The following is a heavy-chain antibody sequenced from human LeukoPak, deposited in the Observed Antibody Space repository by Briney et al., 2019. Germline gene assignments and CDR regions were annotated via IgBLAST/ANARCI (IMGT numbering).Heavy chain of an antibody. J-gene: IGHJ3*02. CDR1: GFTFSSYG. Sequence: GRSLRLSCAASGFTFSSYGMHWVRQAPGKGLEWVAVISYDGSNKYYADSVKGRFTISRDNSKNTLYLQMNSLRAEDTAVYYCAKDVQYYDKAFDIWGQGTMVTVSS. D-gene: IGHD3-22*01. CDR3: AKDVQYYDKAFDI. V-gene: IGHV3-30*18. CDR2: ISYDGSNK.